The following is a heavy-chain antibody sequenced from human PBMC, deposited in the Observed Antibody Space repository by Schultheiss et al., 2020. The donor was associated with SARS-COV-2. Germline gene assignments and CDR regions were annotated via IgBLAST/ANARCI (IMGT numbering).Heavy chain of an antibody. CDR1: GGSISSYY. CDR2: IYHSGST. CDR3: ARVGCSGGSCYSSYYYYGMDV. Sequence: SETLSLTCTVSGGSISSYYWSWIRQPPGKGLEWIGYIYHSGSTYYNPSLKSRVTISVDTSKNQFSLQLNSVTPEDTAVYYCARVGCSGGSCYSSYYYYGMDVWGQGTTVTVSS. V-gene: IGHV4-59*12. J-gene: IGHJ6*02. D-gene: IGHD2-15*01.